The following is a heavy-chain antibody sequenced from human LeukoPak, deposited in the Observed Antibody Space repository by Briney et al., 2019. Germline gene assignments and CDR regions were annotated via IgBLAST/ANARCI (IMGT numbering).Heavy chain of an antibody. V-gene: IGHV3-21*01. J-gene: IGHJ4*02. CDR3: ASKTHYFDTSAYSEVVDY. Sequence: GGSVRLFCAASGFTFSSYTMNWVRQAPGKGLEWVSSISSSCSYIFYADSVKGRFTIPRDNAKNSLYLQMNSLRAEDTAVYYCASKTHYFDTSAYSEVVDYWGQGTLVTASS. CDR2: ISSSCSYI. CDR1: GFTFSSYT. D-gene: IGHD3-22*01.